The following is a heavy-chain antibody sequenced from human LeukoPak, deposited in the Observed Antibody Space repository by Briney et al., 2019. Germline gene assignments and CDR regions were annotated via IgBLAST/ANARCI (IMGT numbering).Heavy chain of an antibody. CDR2: ISAYNGNT. J-gene: IGHJ4*02. CDR3: ARGYSYGLSDY. CDR1: GYTFTSYA. D-gene: IGHD5-18*01. Sequence: ASVKVSCKASGYTFTSYAMHWVRQAPGQRLEWMGWISAYNGNTNYAQKLQGRVTMTTDTSTSTAYMELRSLRSDDTAVYYCARGYSYGLSDYWGQGTLVTVSS. V-gene: IGHV1-18*01.